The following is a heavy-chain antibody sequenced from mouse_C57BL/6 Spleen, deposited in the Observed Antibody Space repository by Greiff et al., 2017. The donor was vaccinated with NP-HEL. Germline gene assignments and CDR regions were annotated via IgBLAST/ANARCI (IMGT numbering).Heavy chain of an antibody. CDR3: ARGTNYYGNYEFAY. J-gene: IGHJ3*01. V-gene: IGHV1-55*01. D-gene: IGHD2-1*01. Sequence: VQLQQSGAELVKPGAVVKMSCKASGYTFTSYWITWVKQRPGQGLEWIGDIYPGSGSTNYNEKFKSKATLTVDTSSSTAYMQLSSLTSEDSAVYYCARGTNYYGNYEFAYWGQGTLVTVSA. CDR2: IYPGSGST. CDR1: GYTFTSYW.